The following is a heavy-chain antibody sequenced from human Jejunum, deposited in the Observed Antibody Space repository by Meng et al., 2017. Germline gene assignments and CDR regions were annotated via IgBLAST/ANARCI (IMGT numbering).Heavy chain of an antibody. V-gene: IGHV3-33*01. J-gene: IGHJ4*01. CDR3: ARDQEGTGYTLDH. Sequence: GGSLRLSCRASGFTFSSLGLHWVRQAPGQGLERVAVIWPDKITTHYADPVKGRFTISRDNPQNTLYLQMNNLRAEDTAVYYCARDQEGTGYTLDHWGQGILVTVSS. CDR2: IWPDKITT. D-gene: IGHD7-27*01. CDR1: GFTFSSLG.